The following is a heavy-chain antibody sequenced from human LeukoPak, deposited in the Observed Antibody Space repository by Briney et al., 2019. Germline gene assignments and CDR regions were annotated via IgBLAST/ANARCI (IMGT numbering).Heavy chain of an antibody. CDR1: GGSFSGYY. V-gene: IGHV4-34*01. D-gene: IGHD3-16*02. J-gene: IGHJ4*02. CDR3: ARVLSGFGSYDYVWGSYRYRYYFDY. Sequence: PSETLSLTCAVYGGSFSGYYWSWIRQPPGKGLEWIGEINHSGSTNYNPSLKSRVTISVDTSKNQFSLKLSSVTAADTAVYYCARVLSGFGSYDYVWGSYRYRYYFDYWGQGTLVTASS. CDR2: INHSGST.